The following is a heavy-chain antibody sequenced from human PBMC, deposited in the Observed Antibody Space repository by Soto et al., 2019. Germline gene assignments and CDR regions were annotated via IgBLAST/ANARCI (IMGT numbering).Heavy chain of an antibody. CDR2: IYYSWST. CDR3: ARHTPAISISDH. CDR1: GGSISSSSYY. J-gene: IGHJ4*02. Sequence: PSETLSLTCTVSGGSISSSSYYWGWIRQPPGKGLEWFGSIYYSWSTYYNPSLKSRVTISVDTSKNQFSLKLSSVTAADTAVYYCARHTPAISISDHWGQGTLVTVSS. V-gene: IGHV4-39*01. D-gene: IGHD2-15*01.